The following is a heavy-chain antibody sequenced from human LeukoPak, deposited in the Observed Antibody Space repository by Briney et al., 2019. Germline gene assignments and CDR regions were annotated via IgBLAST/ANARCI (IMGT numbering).Heavy chain of an antibody. CDR2: ISYDGSNK. J-gene: IGHJ4*02. V-gene: IGHV3-30-3*01. D-gene: IGHD3-10*01. CDR3: ARDGTYYLAD. CDR1: GFTFSSYA. Sequence: GGSLRLSCAASGFTFSSYAMHWVRQAPGKGLEWVAVISYDGSNKYYADSVKGRFTISRDNSKNTLYLQMNSLRAEDTAVYYCARDGTYYLADWGQGTLVTVSS.